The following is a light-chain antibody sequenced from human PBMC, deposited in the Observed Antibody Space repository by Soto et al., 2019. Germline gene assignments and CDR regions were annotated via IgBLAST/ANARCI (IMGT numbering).Light chain of an antibody. CDR2: GAS. CDR3: QQYKYWPLT. CDR1: QSVSSN. V-gene: IGKV3-15*01. Sequence: EIVMTQSPATLSVSPGGRATLSCRASQSVSSNLAWYQQKPGQAPRLLIYGASTRATGFPARFSGSGSGTEFTLTISSLQSEDFAVYYCQQYKYWPLTFGGGTRVEIK. J-gene: IGKJ4*01.